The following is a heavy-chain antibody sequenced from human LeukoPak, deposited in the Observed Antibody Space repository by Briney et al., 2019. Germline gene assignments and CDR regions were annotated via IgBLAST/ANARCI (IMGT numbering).Heavy chain of an antibody. CDR2: MNPNSGNT. J-gene: IGHJ4*02. CDR1: GYTFTSYD. D-gene: IGHD5-12*01. V-gene: IGHV1-8*01. Sequence: ASVKVSCKASGYTFTSYDINWVRQATGQGLEWMGWMNPNSGNTGYAQKFQGRVTMTRNTSISTAYMELSSLRSEDTAVYYCARWRSVAPGSYFDYWGQGTLVTVSS. CDR3: ARWRSVAPGSYFDY.